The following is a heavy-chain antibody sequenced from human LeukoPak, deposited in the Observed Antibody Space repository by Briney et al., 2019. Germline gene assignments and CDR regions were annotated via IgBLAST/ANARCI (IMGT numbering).Heavy chain of an antibody. CDR1: GYTFTGYY. CDR2: MNPNSGAT. V-gene: IGHV1-2*02. J-gene: IGHJ4*02. Sequence: ASVKVSCKASGYTFTGYYLFWVRQAPGQGLGWMGWMNPNSGATKYAQNFQGRLTLTSDTSIRTTYMELSSLRSDDTAVYYCARDERYSYGDNHYPDLGFWGQGTPVTVSS. D-gene: IGHD4/OR15-4a*01. CDR3: ARDERYSYGDNHYPDLGF.